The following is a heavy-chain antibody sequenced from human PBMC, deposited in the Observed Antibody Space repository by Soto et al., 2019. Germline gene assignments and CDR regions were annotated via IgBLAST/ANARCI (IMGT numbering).Heavy chain of an antibody. Sequence: QVQLVQSGAEVKKPGASVKVSCKASGYTFTSYGISWVRQAPGQGLEWMGWISAYNGNTNYAQKPQGRVTMTTDTSTSTAYMELRSLRSDDTAVYYCARRTESWRINYYGMDVWGQGTTVTVSS. J-gene: IGHJ6*02. V-gene: IGHV1-18*01. CDR3: ARRTESWRINYYGMDV. CDR2: ISAYNGNT. CDR1: GYTFTSYG. D-gene: IGHD6-13*01.